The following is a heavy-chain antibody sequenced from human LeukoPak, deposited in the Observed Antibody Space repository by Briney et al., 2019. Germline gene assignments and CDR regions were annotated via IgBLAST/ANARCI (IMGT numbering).Heavy chain of an antibody. Sequence: KPSETLSLTCTVSGGSISSYYCSWIRQPPGKGLEWIGYIYYSGSTNYNPSLKSRVTISVDTSKNQFSLKLSSVTAADTAVYYCARSYGSGADPWGQGTLVTVSS. CDR3: ARSYGSGADP. CDR1: GGSISSYY. V-gene: IGHV4-59*01. CDR2: IYYSGST. J-gene: IGHJ5*02. D-gene: IGHD3-10*01.